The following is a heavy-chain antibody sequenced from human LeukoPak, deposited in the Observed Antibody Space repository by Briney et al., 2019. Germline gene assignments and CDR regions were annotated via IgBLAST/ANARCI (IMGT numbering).Heavy chain of an antibody. CDR1: GYSFNIYW. CDR2: IYPGDSDT. CDR3: ARLAFDYWYFDL. V-gene: IGHV5-51*01. J-gene: IGHJ2*01. D-gene: IGHD3-9*01. Sequence: GESLKISCKDSGYSFNIYWIAWVRQMPGKGLEWMGIIYPGDSDTRYSPSFQGQVTISADKSISTAYLQWSSLKASDTAMYYCARLAFDYWYFDLWGRGTLVTVSS.